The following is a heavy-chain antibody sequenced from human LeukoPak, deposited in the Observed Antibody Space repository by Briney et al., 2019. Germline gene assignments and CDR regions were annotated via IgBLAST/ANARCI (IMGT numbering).Heavy chain of an antibody. J-gene: IGHJ4*02. Sequence: GGSLRLSCAASGFTFSDYYMSWIRQAPGKGREWVSYISGSGHYTYSADSVKGRFTISRDNGRNSVILQMNSLRAEDTAVYYCARGGVNAVTTAVDYWGQGMQVTVSS. CDR2: ISGSGHYT. CDR3: ARGGVNAVTTAVDY. V-gene: IGHV3-11*05. CDR1: GFTFSDYY. D-gene: IGHD4-17*01.